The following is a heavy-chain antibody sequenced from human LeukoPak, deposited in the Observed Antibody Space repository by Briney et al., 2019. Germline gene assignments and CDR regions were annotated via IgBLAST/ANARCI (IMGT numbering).Heavy chain of an antibody. Sequence: GASVKVSCKASGYTFTSYYMHWMRQAPGQGLEWMGIINPSGGSTSYAQKFQGRVTMTRDMSTSTVYMELSSLRSEDTAVYYCATTRVFGRWFDPWGQGTLVTVSS. CDR3: ATTRVFGRWFDP. CDR2: INPSGGST. V-gene: IGHV1-46*01. CDR1: GYTFTSYY. J-gene: IGHJ5*02. D-gene: IGHD1/OR15-1a*01.